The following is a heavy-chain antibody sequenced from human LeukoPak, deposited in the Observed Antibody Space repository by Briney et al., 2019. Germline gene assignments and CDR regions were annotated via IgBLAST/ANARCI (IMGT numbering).Heavy chain of an antibody. V-gene: IGHV1-46*01. Sequence: ASVKVSCKASGYTFTSYYMHWVRQAPGQGLEWMGIINPSGGTNYAQKFQGRVTITTDESTSTAYMELSSLRSEDTAVYYCATTLPYYYDSSGYFDYWGQGTLVTVSS. CDR2: INPSGGT. CDR3: ATTLPYYYDSSGYFDY. CDR1: GYTFTSYY. J-gene: IGHJ4*02. D-gene: IGHD3-22*01.